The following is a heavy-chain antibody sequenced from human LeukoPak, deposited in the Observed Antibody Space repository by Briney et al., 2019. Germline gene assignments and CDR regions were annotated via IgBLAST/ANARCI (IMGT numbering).Heavy chain of an antibody. CDR3: ARDTIPDCSGGSCYGHVSYFDY. CDR2: IIPIFGTA. J-gene: IGHJ4*02. V-gene: IGHV1-69*13. Sequence: SVKVSCKASGGTFSSYAISWVRQAPGQGLEWMGGIIPIFGTANYAQKFQGRVTITADESTSTAYMELSSPRSEDTAVYYCARDTIPDCSGGSCYGHVSYFDYWGQGTLVTVSS. D-gene: IGHD2-15*01. CDR1: GGTFSSYA.